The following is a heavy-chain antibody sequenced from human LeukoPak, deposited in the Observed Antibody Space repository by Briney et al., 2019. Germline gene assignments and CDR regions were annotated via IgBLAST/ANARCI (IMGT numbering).Heavy chain of an antibody. D-gene: IGHD2-8*02. CDR1: GFTFSSYS. CDR2: ISSSSATI. Sequence: PGGSLRLSCAGSGFTFSSYSMNWVRQAPGKGLEWISHISSSSATIYYADSLKGRVTISRDNAKNPLSLQMNSLRVEDTAVYYCARDQGYCTSVSCRGDAFDVWGQGSMVSVSS. V-gene: IGHV3-48*04. CDR3: ARDQGYCTSVSCRGDAFDV. J-gene: IGHJ3*01.